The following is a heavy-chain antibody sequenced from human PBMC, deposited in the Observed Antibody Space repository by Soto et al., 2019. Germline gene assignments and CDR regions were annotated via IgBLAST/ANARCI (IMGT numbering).Heavy chain of an antibody. CDR3: ARGRPNYMDV. J-gene: IGHJ6*03. CDR2: ISSGSSTI. Sequence: CGSLRLSCAASGFTISTYSMNWVRQAPGKGLEWVSYISSGSSTIYYADSVKGRFTISRDNAKNSLYLQMNSLRAGDTAVYYCARGRPNYMDVWGKGTTVTVSS. V-gene: IGHV3-48*01. CDR1: GFTISTYS.